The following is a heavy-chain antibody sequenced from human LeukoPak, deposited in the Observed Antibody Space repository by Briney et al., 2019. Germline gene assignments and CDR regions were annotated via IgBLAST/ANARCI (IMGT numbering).Heavy chain of an antibody. V-gene: IGHV1-46*01. CDR1: GYIFTRYY. Sequence: ASVKVSCKASGYIFTRYYIHWVRQAPGQGLEWMGVINPGDTGTSYAQQFQGRVTMTRDPSTSTAYMELSSLRSEDTAVYYCASGTTMTTVTIDYWGQGTLVTVSS. CDR2: INPGDTGT. D-gene: IGHD4-17*01. CDR3: ASGTTMTTVTIDY. J-gene: IGHJ4*02.